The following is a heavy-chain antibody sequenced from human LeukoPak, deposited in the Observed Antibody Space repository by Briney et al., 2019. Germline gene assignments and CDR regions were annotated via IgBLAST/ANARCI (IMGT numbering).Heavy chain of an antibody. CDR1: GFTFSSYW. D-gene: IGHD6-19*01. Sequence: GGSLRLSCAASGFTFSSYWMSWVRQAPGKGLEWVANIKQDGSEKYYVDSVKGRFTISRDNAKNSLYRQMNSLRAEATAVYYCASQWLGNWFDPWGQGTLVTVSS. J-gene: IGHJ5*02. CDR2: IKQDGSEK. CDR3: ASQWLGNWFDP. V-gene: IGHV3-7*01.